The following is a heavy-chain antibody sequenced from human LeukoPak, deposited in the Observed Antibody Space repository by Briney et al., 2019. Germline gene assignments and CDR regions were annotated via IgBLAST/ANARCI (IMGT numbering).Heavy chain of an antibody. CDR2: IYYSGST. CDR3: ARVKSSRSYFPWVVPDYYYYYMDV. J-gene: IGHJ6*03. V-gene: IGHV4-39*07. D-gene: IGHD1-26*01. Sequence: PSETLSLTCTVSGGSISSSSYYWGWIRQPPGKGLEWIGSIYYSGSTYYNPSLKSRVTISVDTSKNQFSLKLSSVTAADTAVYYCARVKSSRSYFPWVVPDYYYYYMDVWGKGTTVTVSS. CDR1: GGSISSSSYY.